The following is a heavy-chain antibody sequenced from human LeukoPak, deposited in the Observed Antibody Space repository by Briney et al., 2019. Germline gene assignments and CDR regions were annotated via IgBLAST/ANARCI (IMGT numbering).Heavy chain of an antibody. Sequence: SETLSLTCPVSGGSISNYYWSWIRQPPGKGLEWIGYIYYSGSTNYNPSLKSRVTISVDTSKNQFSLKLSSVTAADTAVYYCARENGDYEDYWGQGTLVTVSS. J-gene: IGHJ4*02. CDR1: GGSISNYY. V-gene: IGHV4-59*01. CDR3: ARENGDYEDY. CDR2: IYYSGST. D-gene: IGHD4-17*01.